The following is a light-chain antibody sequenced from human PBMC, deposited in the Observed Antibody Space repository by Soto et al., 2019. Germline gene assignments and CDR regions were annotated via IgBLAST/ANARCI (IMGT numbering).Light chain of an antibody. CDR2: GAS. CDR3: QQYNNWPPWT. V-gene: IGKV3-15*01. Sequence: ETVMTQSPATLSVSPGERATLSGRASQSVYSSLAWYQQKHGQAPRLLIYGASTRATGIPARFSGSGSGTEFTLTISRLQSEDFAVYYCQQYNNWPPWTFGQGTKVDIK. CDR1: QSVYSS. J-gene: IGKJ1*01.